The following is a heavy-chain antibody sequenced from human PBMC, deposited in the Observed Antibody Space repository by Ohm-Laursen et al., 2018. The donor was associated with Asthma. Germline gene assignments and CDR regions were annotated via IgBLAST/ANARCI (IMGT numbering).Heavy chain of an antibody. CDR3: AYETWWRFVN. CDR2: IKPDGSEK. D-gene: IGHD2-15*01. CDR1: GFTFSRSY. Sequence: SLRLSCSASGFTFSRSYTTWVRQAPGKGLESVAKIKPDGSEKYYVDSVKGRFTISRDNAKNSLYLQMNSLRPEDTGVYYCAYETWWRFVNWGQGVLVTVSS. J-gene: IGHJ4*02. V-gene: IGHV3-7*01.